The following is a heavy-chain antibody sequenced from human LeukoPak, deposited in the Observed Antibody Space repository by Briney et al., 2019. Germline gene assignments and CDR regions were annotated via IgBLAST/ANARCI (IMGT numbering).Heavy chain of an antibody. Sequence: GGSLRLSCAASGFTFSDYYMSWIRQAPGKGLEWVSYISSSGSTIYYADSVKGRFTTSRDNAKNSLYLQMNSLRAEDTAVYYCARGNWFGELLFDYWGQGTLVTVSS. D-gene: IGHD3-10*01. V-gene: IGHV3-11*04. CDR3: ARGNWFGELLFDY. CDR2: ISSSGSTI. CDR1: GFTFSDYY. J-gene: IGHJ4*02.